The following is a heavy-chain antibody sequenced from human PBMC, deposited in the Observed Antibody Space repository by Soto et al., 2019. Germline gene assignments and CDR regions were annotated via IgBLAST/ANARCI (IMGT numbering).Heavy chain of an antibody. D-gene: IGHD6-19*01. V-gene: IGHV3-13*01. CDR1: GFTFSSYD. J-gene: IGHJ6*02. CDR3: ARDINFGYSGGWYLGMDF. Sequence: GGSLRLSCAASGFTFSSYDMHWVRQATGKGLEWVSAIGIAGDTYYPGSVKGRFTISRENAKNSLYLQMNSLRAEDTAVYYCARDINFGYSGGWYLGMDFWAQGTTVPVSS. CDR2: IGIAGDT.